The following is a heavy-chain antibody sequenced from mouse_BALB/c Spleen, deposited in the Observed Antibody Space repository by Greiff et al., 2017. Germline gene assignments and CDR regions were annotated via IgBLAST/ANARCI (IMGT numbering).Heavy chain of an antibody. J-gene: IGHJ2*01. CDR2: IYPGDGDT. CDR1: GYAFSSYW. D-gene: IGHD1-1*01. Sequence: QVQLKQSGAELVRPGSSVKISCKASGYAFSSYWMNWVKQRPGQGLEWIGQIYPGDGDTNYNGKFKGKATLTADKSSSTAYMQLSSLTSEDSAVYFCARSPYYYGSDYFDYWGQGTTLTVSS. CDR3: ARSPYYYGSDYFDY. V-gene: IGHV1-80*01.